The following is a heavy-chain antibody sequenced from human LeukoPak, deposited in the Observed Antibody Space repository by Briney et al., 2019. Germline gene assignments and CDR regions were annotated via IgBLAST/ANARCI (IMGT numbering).Heavy chain of an antibody. CDR2: ISANNGYT. Sequence: GASVKVSCKASSYTFSSYGISWVRQAPGQGLEWMGWISANNGYTNYAQKLQGRVTMTTDTSTTTAYMELTSLTSDDTAVYYCARDEHYYGSGTYYRRASTFDIWGHGTMVTVSS. V-gene: IGHV1-18*04. CDR3: ARDEHYYGSGTYYRRASTFDI. CDR1: SYTFSSYG. J-gene: IGHJ3*02. D-gene: IGHD3-10*01.